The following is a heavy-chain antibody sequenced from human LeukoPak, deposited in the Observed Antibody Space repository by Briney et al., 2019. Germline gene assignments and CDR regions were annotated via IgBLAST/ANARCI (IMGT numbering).Heavy chain of an antibody. J-gene: IGHJ6*04. Sequence: GGTLRLSCAASGFTFSGYGMSWVRQAPGKGLEWVSAMSGSGGRTYYADSVKGRFTISRDNAKNSLYLQMSSLRAEDTAVYYCAELGITMIGGVWGKGTTVTISS. CDR2: MSGSGGRT. CDR1: GFTFSGYG. D-gene: IGHD3-10*02. V-gene: IGHV3-23*01. CDR3: AELGITMIGGV.